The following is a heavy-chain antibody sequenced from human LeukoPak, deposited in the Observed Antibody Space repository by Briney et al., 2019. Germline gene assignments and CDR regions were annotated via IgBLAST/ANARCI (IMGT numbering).Heavy chain of an antibody. CDR2: IHYSGKA. CDR1: GGSISGHY. J-gene: IGHJ6*02. D-gene: IGHD3-16*01. Sequence: KPSETLSLTCTVSGGSISGHYWTWIRQPPGKGLEWIGQIHYSGKADYNLSLKTRIDISVDMSKDQMSLKVNSVTAADTAVYYCARFGVDYDMDVWGQGTAVTVS. CDR3: ARFGVDYDMDV. V-gene: IGHV4-59*11.